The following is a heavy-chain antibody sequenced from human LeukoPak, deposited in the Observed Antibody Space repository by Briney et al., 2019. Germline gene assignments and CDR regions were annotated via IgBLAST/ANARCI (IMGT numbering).Heavy chain of an antibody. CDR3: ARDRTTVTVFDY. V-gene: IGHV3-74*01. J-gene: IGHJ4*02. CDR1: GFTFSSYW. CDR2: IHSDGSIT. Sequence: GGSLRLSCAASGFTFSSYWMHWVRQAPGKGLVWVSRIHSDGSITSYADSVKGRFTVSRDNAKSTLYLQMNSLRADDTAVYYCARDRTTVTVFDYWGQGTLVTVSS. D-gene: IGHD4-17*01.